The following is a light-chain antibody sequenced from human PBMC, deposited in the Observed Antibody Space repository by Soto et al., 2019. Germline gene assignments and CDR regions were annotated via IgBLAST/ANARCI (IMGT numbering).Light chain of an antibody. J-gene: IGKJ5*01. CDR2: AAS. Sequence: EIVLTQSPGTLSLSPGERATLSCRASQSVSNSYLAWYQQKAGQAPRLLIYAASSRATGIPDRFSGSGSGTDFTLTISRLEPEDSAVYYCQQYNNWPITFGQGTRLEN. CDR1: QSVSNSY. V-gene: IGKV3-20*01. CDR3: QQYNNWPIT.